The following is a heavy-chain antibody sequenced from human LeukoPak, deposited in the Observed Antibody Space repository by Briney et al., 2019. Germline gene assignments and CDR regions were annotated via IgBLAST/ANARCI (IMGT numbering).Heavy chain of an antibody. J-gene: IGHJ4*02. V-gene: IGHV3-48*03. CDR2: ISRSGSTI. CDR1: GFTFSSYE. CDR3: AARFGKDGHTYGYDY. Sequence: GGTLRLSCAASGFTFSSYEFSWVRQAPGKGLEWVSYISRSGSTIDYADSVKGRFTISRDNAKNSLYLQMNSMRAEDTAVYYCAARFGKDGHTYGYDYWGQGTLVTVSS. D-gene: IGHD5-18*01.